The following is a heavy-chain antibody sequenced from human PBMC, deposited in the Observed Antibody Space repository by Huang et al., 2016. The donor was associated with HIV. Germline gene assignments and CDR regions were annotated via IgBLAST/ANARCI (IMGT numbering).Heavy chain of an antibody. D-gene: IGHD4-17*01. CDR3: ARLPTPTVTKHFDY. J-gene: IGHJ4*02. CDR2: MYAGDTGT. V-gene: IGHV5-51*01. CDR1: GYSFTGYW. Sequence: EVQLVQSGAEVKKPGESLKISCKGSGYSFTGYWIGWVRQLPGKGLEWSGTMYAGDTGTRYGAAFQGQVTISADKSISTAYLQWSSLKASDTAMYYCARLPTPTVTKHFDYWGQGTLVTVSS.